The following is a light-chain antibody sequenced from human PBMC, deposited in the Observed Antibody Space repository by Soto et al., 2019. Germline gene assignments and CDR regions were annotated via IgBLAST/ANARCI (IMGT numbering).Light chain of an antibody. Sequence: AIQLTQSPSSQSASVGDSFTITCRFSEGISSFLGWYQQKPGKAPKLLIFDAYSLKSGVPSRFIGSGSGTEFTLTISSLQPDDFATYYCQQYDSYSWTFGQGPKV. CDR2: DAY. CDR1: EGISSF. V-gene: IGKV1-13*02. J-gene: IGKJ1*01. CDR3: QQYDSYSWT.